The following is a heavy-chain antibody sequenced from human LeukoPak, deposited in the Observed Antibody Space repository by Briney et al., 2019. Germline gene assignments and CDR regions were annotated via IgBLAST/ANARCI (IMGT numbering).Heavy chain of an antibody. Sequence: ASVKVSCKASGYTVTNYGISWVRQAPGQGLEWMGIINPSGGSTNYAQKLQGRVTMTRDTSTSTVYMELSSLRSEDTAVYYCARDTDYGDDSWFDPWGQGTLVTVSS. CDR1: GYTVTNYG. V-gene: IGHV1-46*04. D-gene: IGHD4-17*01. CDR2: INPSGGST. J-gene: IGHJ5*02. CDR3: ARDTDYGDDSWFDP.